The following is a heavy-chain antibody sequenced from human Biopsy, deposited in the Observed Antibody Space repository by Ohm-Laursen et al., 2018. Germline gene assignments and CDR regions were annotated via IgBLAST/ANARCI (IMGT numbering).Heavy chain of an antibody. V-gene: IGHV6-1*01. CDR3: ARGRYAAFDI. D-gene: IGHD3-9*01. CDR2: TIYRSKWSN. Sequence: SQTLSLTWAISGDSVSSNTVAWNWIRQSPSRGPEWLGRTIYRSKWSNDYAVSVKNRITIDPDTSKNQFSLQLNSVTPEDTAIYYCARGRYAAFDIWGQGTKVTISS. J-gene: IGHJ3*02. CDR1: GDSVSSNTVA.